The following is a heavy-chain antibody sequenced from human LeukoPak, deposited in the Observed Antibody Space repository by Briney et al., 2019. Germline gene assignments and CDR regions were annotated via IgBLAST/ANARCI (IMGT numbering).Heavy chain of an antibody. CDR3: ARGRRDGYPAAFDI. CDR1: GFAFSSYW. V-gene: IGHV3-74*01. D-gene: IGHD5-24*01. CDR2: INSGGSRA. J-gene: IGHJ3*02. Sequence: PGGSLRLSCAASGFAFSSYWMYWVRQAPGKGLVWVSRINSGGSRAIYADSVKGRSTISRDNAKNSLYLQMNSLRAEDTAVYYCARGRRDGYPAAFDIWGQGTMVTVSS.